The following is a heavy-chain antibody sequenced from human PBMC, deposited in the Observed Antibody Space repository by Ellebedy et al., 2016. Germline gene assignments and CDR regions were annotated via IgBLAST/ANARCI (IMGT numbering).Heavy chain of an antibody. CDR3: AREFSGSYYND. CDR2: IYSGGST. V-gene: IGHV3-66*01. Sequence: GGSLRLSCAASGFTVSTNYMSWVRQAPGKGLEWVSLIYSGGSTYYADSVKGRFTISRDNSKNTLYLQMNSLRAEDTAVYYCAREFSGSYYNDWGQGTLDTVSS. D-gene: IGHD3-10*01. J-gene: IGHJ4*02. CDR1: GFTVSTNY.